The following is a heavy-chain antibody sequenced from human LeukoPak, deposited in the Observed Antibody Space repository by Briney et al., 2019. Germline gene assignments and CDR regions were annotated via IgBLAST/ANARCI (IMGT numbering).Heavy chain of an antibody. CDR1: GGSVSSGGYY. CDR3: ARSNWGYYYFDY. J-gene: IGHJ4*02. D-gene: IGHD7-27*01. Sequence: SETLSLTCTVSGGSVSSGGYYWSWIRQPPGKGLEWIGYIYYSGSTNYNPSLKSRVTISVDTSKNQFSLKLSSVTAADTAVYYCARSNWGYYYFDYWGQGTLVTVSS. CDR2: IYYSGST. V-gene: IGHV4-61*08.